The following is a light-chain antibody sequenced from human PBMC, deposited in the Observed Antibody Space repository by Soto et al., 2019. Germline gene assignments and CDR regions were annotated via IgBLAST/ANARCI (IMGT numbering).Light chain of an antibody. J-gene: IGLJ2*01. CDR3: SSYTSSSTLV. Sequence: QSALTQPASVSGSPGQSITISCTGTSSDVGGYNYVSWYQQHPGKAPKLMIYEVSNRPSGVSNRFSGSESGNTASLTISGLQADDEADYYCSSYTSSSTLVFRGGTKVTVL. V-gene: IGLV2-14*01. CDR1: SSDVGGYNY. CDR2: EVS.